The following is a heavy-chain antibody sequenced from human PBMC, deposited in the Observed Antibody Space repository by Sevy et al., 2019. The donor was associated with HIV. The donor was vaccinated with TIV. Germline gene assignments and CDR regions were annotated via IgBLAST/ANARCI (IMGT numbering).Heavy chain of an antibody. V-gene: IGHV3-23*01. CDR3: AKAMQQLELQY. D-gene: IGHD1-7*01. Sequence: GGSLRLSCAASGFTFSSYAMSWVRQAPGKGLEWVSAISGSGGSIYYADSVKGRFTISRDNSKNTLYLQMNSLRAEDTAVYYCAKAMQQLELQYWGQGTLVTVSS. CDR1: GFTFSSYA. CDR2: ISGSGGSI. J-gene: IGHJ4*02.